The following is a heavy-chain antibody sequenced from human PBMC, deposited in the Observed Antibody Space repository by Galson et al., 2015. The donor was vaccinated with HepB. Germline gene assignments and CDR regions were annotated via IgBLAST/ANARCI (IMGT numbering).Heavy chain of an antibody. V-gene: IGHV4-61*02. Sequence: TLSLTCTVSGDSISSGEYYWNWIRQPAGKGLEWIGRIYITGSTPYNPSLRTPVSMSLDTSRDRFSLRLTSVTAADTAIYYCARGGSSYYYGVTNPTIAFDYWGQGILVTVSS. D-gene: IGHD3-10*01. J-gene: IGHJ4*02. CDR3: ARGGSSYYYGVTNPTIAFDY. CDR1: GDSISSGEYY. CDR2: IYITGST.